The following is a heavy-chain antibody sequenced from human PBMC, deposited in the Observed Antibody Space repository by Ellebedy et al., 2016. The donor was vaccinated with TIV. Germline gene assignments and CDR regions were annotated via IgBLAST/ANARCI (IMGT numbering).Heavy chain of an antibody. J-gene: IGHJ4*02. D-gene: IGHD1-26*01. V-gene: IGHV3-49*03. CDR2: IRTLTYGGTT. CDR1: GFSFGDSA. CDR3: TKSVEGATHFDY. Sequence: GGSLRLSXTASGFSFGDSALSWFHQVPGKGLEWISFIRTLTYGGTTEHAASVKGRFTLSRDDSRSVAYLQMSSLKPEDTAVYYCTKSVEGATHFDYWGQGTLVTVSS.